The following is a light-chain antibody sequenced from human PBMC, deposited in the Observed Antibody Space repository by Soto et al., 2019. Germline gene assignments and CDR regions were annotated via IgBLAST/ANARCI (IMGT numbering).Light chain of an antibody. Sequence: EIVMTQSPATLPVSPGERATLSCRASQSVSSNLAWYQQKPGQAPRLLIYSASMRATGIPARFSGSGSGTEFTLTISSLQSEDFAVYYCQQYNNWPPRTFGQGTKVEMK. J-gene: IGKJ1*01. CDR1: QSVSSN. CDR3: QQYNNWPPRT. CDR2: SAS. V-gene: IGKV3-15*01.